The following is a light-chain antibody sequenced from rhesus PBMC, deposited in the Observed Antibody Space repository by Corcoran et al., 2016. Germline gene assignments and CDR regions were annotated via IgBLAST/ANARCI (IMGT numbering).Light chain of an antibody. CDR3: LQYNVHRWT. V-gene: IGKV1-22*01. CDR2: KAS. CDR1: QSSSNW. Sequence: DIQMTQSPSSLSASVGDTVTITCRASQSSSNWLDWYQQKPGKAPRLLIYKASSLQSGVPSRFSGSGSGTYFSLTFCSLQPADFATYYCLQYNVHRWTFGQGTKLEIK. J-gene: IGKJ1*01.